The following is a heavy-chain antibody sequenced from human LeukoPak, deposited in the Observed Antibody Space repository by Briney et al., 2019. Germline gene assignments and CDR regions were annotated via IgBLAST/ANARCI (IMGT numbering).Heavy chain of an antibody. V-gene: IGHV1-18*01. CDR3: ARESSFDY. D-gene: IGHD6-6*01. CDR1: GYTFTSYG. CDR2: ITTYNGNT. J-gene: IGHJ4*02. Sequence: ASVKVSCKASGYTFTSYGIIWVRQAPGQGLQWMGGITTYNGNTNYAQNLQGRVTMTTDTSTSTAYMELRNLRSDDTAVYFCARESSFDYWGQGPLVTVSS.